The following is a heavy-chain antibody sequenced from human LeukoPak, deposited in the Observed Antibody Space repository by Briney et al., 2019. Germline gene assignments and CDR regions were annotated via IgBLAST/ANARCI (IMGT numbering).Heavy chain of an antibody. Sequence: GGSLRLSCAASGFTFSSYAMHWVRQAPGKGLEWVAVISYDGGNKYYADSVKGRFTISRDNSKNTLYLQINSLRAEDTAVYYCAPNLEPGDGIGFFDCWGQATLVTVSS. CDR1: GFTFSSYA. CDR3: APNLEPGDGIGFFDC. D-gene: IGHD3-3*01. CDR2: ISYDGGNK. J-gene: IGHJ4*02. V-gene: IGHV3-30-3*01.